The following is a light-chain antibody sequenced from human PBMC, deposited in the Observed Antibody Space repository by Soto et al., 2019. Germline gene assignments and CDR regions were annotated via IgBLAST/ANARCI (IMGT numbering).Light chain of an antibody. J-gene: IGKJ1*01. CDR2: AAS. V-gene: IGKV1-39*01. CDR1: QSISSY. CDR3: QQSFVSPT. Sequence: DIQMTQSPSSLSASVGDRVTITCRASQSISSYLNWYQQKPGKAPKLLIFAASSLQSGVSSRFRGSGSGTDFTLTITSLQPEDFATYYCQQSFVSPTFGQGTKVDIK.